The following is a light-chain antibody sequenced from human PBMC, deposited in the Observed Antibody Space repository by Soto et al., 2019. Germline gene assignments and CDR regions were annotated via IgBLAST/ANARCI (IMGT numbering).Light chain of an antibody. J-gene: IGKJ4*01. CDR2: DAS. CDR1: QSVSSY. V-gene: IGKV3-11*01. Sequence: EIVLTQSPATLSLSPGERATLSCRASQSVSSYLAWYQQKPGQAPRLLIYDASNRATGIPARFSGSGSGTDCTLTISSLEPEDFAIYYCQQRSNWPPVTVGGGTKVEIK. CDR3: QQRSNWPPVT.